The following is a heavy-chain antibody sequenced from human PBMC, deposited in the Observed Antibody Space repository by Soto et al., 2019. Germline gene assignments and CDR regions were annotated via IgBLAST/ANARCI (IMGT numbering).Heavy chain of an antibody. CDR2: ISGSGHRT. D-gene: IGHD3-10*01. Sequence: GGSLRLSCAASGFTFSTYAMSWVRQAPGKGLEWVSTISGSGHRTYYADSVKGRFTISRDNSKNTLYLQMNSLRAEDTAVYYCARGFAGYGMDGWGQGTTVTVSS. J-gene: IGHJ6*02. CDR3: ARGFAGYGMDG. V-gene: IGHV3-23*01. CDR1: GFTFSTYA.